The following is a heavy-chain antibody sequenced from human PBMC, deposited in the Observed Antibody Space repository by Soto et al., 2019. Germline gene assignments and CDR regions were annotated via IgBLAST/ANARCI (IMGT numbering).Heavy chain of an antibody. V-gene: IGHV3-33*01. Sequence: QVQLVESGGGVVQPGRSLRLSCAASGFTFSSYGMHWVRQAPGKGLEWVSVIWYDGSNKNYADSVKGRFTISRDNSKNTLYLQMNSLRAEGKHVYYCARPGVTTVWYFDLRGRGPLVTVCS. CDR1: GFTFSSYG. CDR3: ARPGVTTVWYFDL. D-gene: IGHD4-17*01. CDR2: IWYDGSNK. J-gene: IGHJ2*01.